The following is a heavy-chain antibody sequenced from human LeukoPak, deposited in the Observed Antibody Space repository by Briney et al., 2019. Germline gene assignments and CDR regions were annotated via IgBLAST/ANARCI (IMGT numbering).Heavy chain of an antibody. CDR2: IIPIFGTA. CDR1: GGTFSSYA. CDR3: ARAFGDSRKDDAFDI. Sequence: SVKVSCNASGGTFSSYAISWVRQAPGQGLEWMGRIIPIFGTANYAQKFQGRVTITTDESTSTAYMELSSLRSEDTAVYYCARAFGDSRKDDAFDIWGQGTMVTVSS. D-gene: IGHD3-22*01. J-gene: IGHJ3*02. V-gene: IGHV1-69*05.